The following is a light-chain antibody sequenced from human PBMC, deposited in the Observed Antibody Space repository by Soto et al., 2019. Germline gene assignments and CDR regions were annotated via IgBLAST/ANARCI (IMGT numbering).Light chain of an antibody. CDR1: SGDVGGYNY. V-gene: IGLV2-14*01. CDR2: EVN. J-gene: IGLJ3*02. CDR3: TSYTSSGPWV. Sequence: QSALTQPASVSGSPGQSITISCTGTSGDVGGYNYVSWYQLDPGKAPKLIIYEVNNRPSGVSNRFSGSKSGNTASLTISGLQAEDEADYYCTSYTSSGPWVFGGGTKVTVI.